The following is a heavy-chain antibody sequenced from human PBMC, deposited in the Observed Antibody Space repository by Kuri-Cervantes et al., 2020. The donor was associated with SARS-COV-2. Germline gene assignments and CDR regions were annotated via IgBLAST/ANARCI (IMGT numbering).Heavy chain of an antibody. CDR2: IYWNDDK. CDR1: GGSISSYYW. V-gene: IGHV2-5*01. D-gene: IGHD1-7*01. Sequence: TLSLTCTVSGGSISSYYWSWIRQPPGKALEWLALIYWNDDKRYSPSLKSRLTITKDTSKNQVVLTMTNMDPVDTATYYCAHGNKKTTRWFDPWGQGTLVTVSS. CDR3: AHGNKKTTRWFDP. J-gene: IGHJ5*02.